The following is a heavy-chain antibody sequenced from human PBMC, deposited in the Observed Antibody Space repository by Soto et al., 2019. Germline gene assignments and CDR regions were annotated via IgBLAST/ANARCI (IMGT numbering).Heavy chain of an antibody. CDR3: ATRITVFVLLIPPFDP. J-gene: IGHJ5*02. V-gene: IGHV4-34*01. CDR1: GGSVNGYY. D-gene: IGHD3-3*01. Sequence: SETLSLTCAVYGGSVNGYYWNWIRQPPGKGLEWLGEINHTGGTHYNPSLKSRVTMSVDTSKNQFSLRLSSVTAADTAIYYCATRITVFVLLIPPFDPWGQGTQVTVSS. CDR2: INHTGGT.